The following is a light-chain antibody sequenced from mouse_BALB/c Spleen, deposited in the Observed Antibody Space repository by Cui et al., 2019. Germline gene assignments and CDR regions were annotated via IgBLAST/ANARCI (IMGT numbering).Light chain of an antibody. Sequence: QIVLTQSPAIMSASPGEEITLTCTASSSASYMHWYQQKSGPSPKLLMYSTSNMAVGVPSRFSGSGSGTSYSLTIISVEAEDAADYYCHQWSSYPWTFGGGTKLEIK. CDR3: HQWSSYPWT. J-gene: IGKJ1*01. V-gene: IGKV4-80*01. CDR2: STS. CDR1: SSASY.